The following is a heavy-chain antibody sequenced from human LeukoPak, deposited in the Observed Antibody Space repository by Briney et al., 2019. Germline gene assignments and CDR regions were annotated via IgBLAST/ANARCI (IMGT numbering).Heavy chain of an antibody. CDR2: ISYDGSNK. D-gene: IGHD4-17*01. CDR3: ARGGGTTVTQDGYYFDY. J-gene: IGHJ4*02. V-gene: IGHV3-30*19. CDR1: GFTFGSYG. Sequence: GGSLRLSCAASGFTFGSYGMHWVRQAPGKGLEWVAVISYDGSNKYYADSVRGRFTISRDNSKKKLYLQMNSLRTEDTAVYYCARGGGTTVTQDGYYFDYWGQGTLVTVSS.